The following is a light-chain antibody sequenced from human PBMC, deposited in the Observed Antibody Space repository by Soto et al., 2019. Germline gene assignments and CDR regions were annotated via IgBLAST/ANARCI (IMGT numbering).Light chain of an antibody. Sequence: EIVLTQSPATLSLSPGERATLSCRASHDISSHLAWYQQKPGQAPRLLIYGASNRATGIPARFSGSGSGTDFTLTISRLEPEDFAVYYCQQYGSSLTFGGGTKVDIK. V-gene: IGKV3-20*01. CDR2: GAS. J-gene: IGKJ4*01. CDR3: QQYGSSLT. CDR1: HDISSH.